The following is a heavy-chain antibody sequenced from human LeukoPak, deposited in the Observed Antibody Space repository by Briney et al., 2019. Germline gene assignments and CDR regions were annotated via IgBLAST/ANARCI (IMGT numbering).Heavy chain of an antibody. Sequence: PGGSLRLSCAASGFTFKRYNMHWVRQAPGKALEWVTFLEDDEDSESYADSVKGRFTISRDNSKSTLYLQMNSLRTEDTAVYYCAKDGRKFMFDYWGQGILVTVSS. CDR2: LEDDEDSE. CDR1: GFTFKRYN. CDR3: AKDGRKFMFDY. J-gene: IGHJ4*02. V-gene: IGHV3-30*02.